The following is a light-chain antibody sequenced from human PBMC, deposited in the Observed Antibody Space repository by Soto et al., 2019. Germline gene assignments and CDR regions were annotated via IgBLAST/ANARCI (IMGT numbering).Light chain of an antibody. J-gene: IGKJ4*01. CDR1: QGISSL. CDR2: AAS. V-gene: IGKV1D-12*01. Sequence: DIQMTQSPSSVSASVGDRVTITCRASQGISSLLAWYQQKPGKAPKLLIYAASSLQIGVPARFIGSGSGTAFTLTISRLQPEDFAPYYCQQANSFPLTFGGGTKVEIK. CDR3: QQANSFPLT.